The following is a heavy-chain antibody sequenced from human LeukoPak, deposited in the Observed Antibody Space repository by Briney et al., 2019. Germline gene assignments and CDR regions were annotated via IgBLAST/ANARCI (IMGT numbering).Heavy chain of an antibody. CDR1: GGSISSGSYY. D-gene: IGHD6-13*01. Sequence: SQTLSLTCTVSGGSISSGSYYWSWIRQPAGKGLEWIGRIYTSGSTNYNPSLKSRVTISVDTSKNQFSLKLSSVTAADTAVYYCASGSAVAAAGAYWGQGTLVTVSS. CDR3: ASGSAVAAAGAY. J-gene: IGHJ4*02. CDR2: IYTSGST. V-gene: IGHV4-61*02.